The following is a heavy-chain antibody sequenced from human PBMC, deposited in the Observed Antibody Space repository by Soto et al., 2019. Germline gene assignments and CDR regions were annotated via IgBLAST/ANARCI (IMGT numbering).Heavy chain of an antibody. J-gene: IGHJ6*02. Sequence: PSVTLSLTCTVSGGSISSYYWSWIRQPPGKGLQWIGYIYYSGSTNYNPSLKSRVTISVDTSKNQFSLKLSSVTAADTAVYYCARANSVRFLEWLPPALYYYYGMDVWGQGTMVTVSS. D-gene: IGHD3-3*01. CDR2: IYYSGST. V-gene: IGHV4-59*01. CDR3: ARANSVRFLEWLPPALYYYYGMDV. CDR1: GGSISSYY.